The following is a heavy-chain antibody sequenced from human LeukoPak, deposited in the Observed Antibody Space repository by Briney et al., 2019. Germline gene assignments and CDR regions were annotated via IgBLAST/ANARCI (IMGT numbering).Heavy chain of an antibody. CDR2: INHSGST. CDR1: GGSFSGYY. Sequence: TSETLSLTCAVHGGSFSGYYWSWIRQPPGKGLEWIGEINHSGSTNYNPSLKSRVTISVDTSKNQFSLKLSSVTAADTAVYYCARGVEVVPAAILYYFAYWGKEPRAPVSS. CDR3: ARGVEVVPAAILYYFAY. V-gene: IGHV4-34*01. D-gene: IGHD2-2*01. J-gene: IGHJ4*02.